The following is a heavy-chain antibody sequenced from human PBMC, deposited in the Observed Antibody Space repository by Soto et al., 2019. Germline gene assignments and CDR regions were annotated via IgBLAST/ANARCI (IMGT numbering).Heavy chain of an antibody. D-gene: IGHD2-8*01. Sequence: QVQLVQSGAEVKKPGASVKVSCKASGYTFTKYGFTWVRQAPGQGLEWMGWISGYNGNTNYAQKFQDRVTMTTDTSTSTAYMELSSLRSDDTAVYYCARDLNIVPKGLRYYFDYWGQGTLVTVSS. CDR1: GYTFTKYG. J-gene: IGHJ4*02. V-gene: IGHV1-18*01. CDR2: ISGYNGNT. CDR3: ARDLNIVPKGLRYYFDY.